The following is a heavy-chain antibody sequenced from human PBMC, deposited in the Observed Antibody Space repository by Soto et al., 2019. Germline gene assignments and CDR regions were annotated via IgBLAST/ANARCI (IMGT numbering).Heavy chain of an antibody. D-gene: IGHD6-19*01. J-gene: IGHJ4*02. CDR1: GGSISSGGYY. CDR2: IYYSGST. Sequence: QVQLQESGPGLVKPSQTLSLTCTVSGGSISSGGYYWSWIRQHPGKGLEWIGYIYYSGSTYYNPSLKSRVTISVDTSKNQFSLKLSSVTAADTAVYYCARSVLGGWSIAVAGPHFDYWGQGTLVTVSS. CDR3: ARSVLGGWSIAVAGPHFDY. V-gene: IGHV4-31*03.